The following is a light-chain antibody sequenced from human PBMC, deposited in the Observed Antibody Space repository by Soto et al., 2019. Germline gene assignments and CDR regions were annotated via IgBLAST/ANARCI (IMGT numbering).Light chain of an antibody. V-gene: IGKV3-15*01. CDR2: GAS. CDR1: QSVSSN. CDR3: QQYNNWQIT. Sequence: EIVMTQSPATLSVSPGERATLSRRASQSVSSNLAWYQQKPGQAPRLLIYGASTRATGIPARFSGSGSGTELTLTISSLQSEDFAVYYCQQYNNWQITFGQGTRLEIK. J-gene: IGKJ5*01.